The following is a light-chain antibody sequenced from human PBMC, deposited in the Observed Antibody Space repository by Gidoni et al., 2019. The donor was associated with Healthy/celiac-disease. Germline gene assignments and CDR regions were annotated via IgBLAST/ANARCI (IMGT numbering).Light chain of an antibody. CDR3: QQRSNWPLT. CDR2: DSS. Sequence: ESVLTQSPATLSLSPGERATLSLVSSQSVSSYLAWYQQKPGQAPRPLIYDSSNRATGIPARFCGSGSATDFTLTISSLEPEAFAVYYCQQRSNWPLTFGGGTKVGI. V-gene: IGKV3-11*01. J-gene: IGKJ4*01. CDR1: QSVSSY.